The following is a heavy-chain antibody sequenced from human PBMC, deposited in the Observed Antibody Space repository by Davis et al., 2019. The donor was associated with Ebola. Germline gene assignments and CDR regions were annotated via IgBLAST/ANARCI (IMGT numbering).Heavy chain of an antibody. Sequence: ESLKISCAASGFTVSSYYWNWIRQPPGKGLEWIGYIYYSGSTDYNPSLKSRVTISVDTPKNQFSLRLSSVTAADTAIYYCAKYLTIGWFDPWGQGTLVTVSS. CDR1: GFTVSSYY. V-gene: IGHV4-59*02. CDR2: IYYSGST. D-gene: IGHD1-14*01. CDR3: AKYLTIGWFDP. J-gene: IGHJ5*02.